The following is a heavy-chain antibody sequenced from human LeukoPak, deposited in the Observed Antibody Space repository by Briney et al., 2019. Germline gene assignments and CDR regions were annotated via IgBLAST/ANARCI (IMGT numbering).Heavy chain of an antibody. CDR2: IYHSGST. CDR3: ARVDCGGNCYYLPYYFDY. V-gene: IGHV4-4*02. CDR1: GGSISSSNW. Sequence: SGTLSLTCAVSGGSISSSNWWSWVRQPPKKGLEWIGEIYHSGSTNYNPSLKSRVTISVDKSKNQFSLKLSSVTAADTAVYYCARVDCGGNCYYLPYYFDYWGQGTLVTVSS. J-gene: IGHJ4*02. D-gene: IGHD2-21*02.